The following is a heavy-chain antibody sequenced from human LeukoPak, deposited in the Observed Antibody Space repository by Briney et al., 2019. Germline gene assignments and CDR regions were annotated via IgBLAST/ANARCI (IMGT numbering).Heavy chain of an antibody. D-gene: IGHD1-1*01. CDR3: AADTTGTLAFDI. CDR1: GYTFTSYA. CDR2: IVVGSGNT. Sequence: ASVKVSCKASGYTFTSYAMQWVRQARGQRLEWIGWIVVGSGNTNYAQKFQEGVTISRDMSTSSAYMELSSLRSEDTAVYYCAADTTGTLAFDIWGQGTMVTVSS. J-gene: IGHJ3*02. V-gene: IGHV1-58*02.